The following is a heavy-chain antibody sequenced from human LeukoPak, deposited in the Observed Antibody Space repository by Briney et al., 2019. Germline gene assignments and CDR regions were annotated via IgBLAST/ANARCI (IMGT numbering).Heavy chain of an antibody. J-gene: IGHJ3*02. CDR3: ARGKWLHLI. Sequence: GSLRLSCAASGFTFNNYWMSWIRQPPGKGLEWIGYIYYSGSTNYNPSLKSRVTISVDTSKNQFSLKLSSVTAADTAVYYRARGKWLHLIWGQGTMVTVSS. V-gene: IGHV4-59*01. CDR1: GFTFNNYW. D-gene: IGHD5-24*01. CDR2: IYYSGST.